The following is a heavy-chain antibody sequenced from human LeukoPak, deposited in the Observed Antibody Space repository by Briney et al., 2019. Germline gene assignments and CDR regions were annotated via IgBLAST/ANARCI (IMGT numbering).Heavy chain of an antibody. J-gene: IGHJ4*02. CDR3: ARVGGYSYGYRGGY. D-gene: IGHD5-18*01. V-gene: IGHV1-18*01. CDR1: GYTFTSYG. CDR2: ISAYNGNT. Sequence: ASVKVSCKASGYTFTSYGISWVRQAPGQGLEWIEWISAYNGNTNDAQKLPGRVTMTTDPSTSTAYMELRSLRSDDTAVYCCARVGGYSYGYRGGYWGQGTLVTVSS.